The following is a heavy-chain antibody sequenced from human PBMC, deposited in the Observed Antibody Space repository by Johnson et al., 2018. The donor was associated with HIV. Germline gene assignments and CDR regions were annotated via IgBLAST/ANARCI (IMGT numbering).Heavy chain of an antibody. D-gene: IGHD1-1*01. Sequence: LRLSCAASGFTFSSYDMHWVRQATGKGLEWVSAIGTAGDTYYPGSVKGRFTISRENAKNSLYLQMNSLRAGDTAVYYCARALRTALGSPWNGGYDAFDIWGQGTMVTVSS. V-gene: IGHV3-13*01. CDR3: ARALRTALGSPWNGGYDAFDI. CDR2: IGTAGDT. J-gene: IGHJ3*02. CDR1: GFTFSSYD.